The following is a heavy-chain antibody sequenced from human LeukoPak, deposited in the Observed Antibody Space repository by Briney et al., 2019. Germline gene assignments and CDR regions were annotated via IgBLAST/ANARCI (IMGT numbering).Heavy chain of an antibody. CDR2: IRNDGSNK. Sequence: GGSLRLSCAASRFTFSSYGMHWVRQAPGKGLEWVAFIRNDGSNKYYADSVKGRFTISRDNSKNTLYLQMNSLRAEDTAVYYCAKGTKYYYGSGSYYLSRDHFISRWGQGTQVTVSS. V-gene: IGHV3-30*02. CDR1: RFTFSSYG. J-gene: IGHJ4*02. D-gene: IGHD3-10*01. CDR3: AKGTKYYYGSGSYYLSRDHFISR.